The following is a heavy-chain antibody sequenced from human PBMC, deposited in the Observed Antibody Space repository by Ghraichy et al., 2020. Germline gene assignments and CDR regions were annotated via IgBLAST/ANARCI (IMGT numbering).Heavy chain of an antibody. Sequence: GGSLRLSCAASGFTFSSYGMHWVRQAPGKGLEWVAVIWYDGSNKYYADSVKGRFTISRDNSKNTLYLQMNSLRAEDTAVYYCARERTYYDFWSGSGYWGQGTLVTVSS. V-gene: IGHV3-33*01. CDR3: ARERTYYDFWSGSGY. CDR2: IWYDGSNK. CDR1: GFTFSSYG. D-gene: IGHD3-3*01. J-gene: IGHJ4*02.